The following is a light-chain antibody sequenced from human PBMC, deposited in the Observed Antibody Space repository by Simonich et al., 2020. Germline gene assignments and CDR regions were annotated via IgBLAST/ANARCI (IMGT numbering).Light chain of an antibody. CDR2: EGS. Sequence: QSALTQPASVSGSPGQSITISCTGTSSDVGSYNLVSWYHQHPGKAPKLMLYEGSKRPSGVSNRFSGSKSGNTASLTISGLQAEDEADYYCCSYAGSRTVVFGGGTKLTVL. J-gene: IGLJ2*01. CDR1: SSDVGSYNL. CDR3: CSYAGSRTVV. V-gene: IGLV2-23*01.